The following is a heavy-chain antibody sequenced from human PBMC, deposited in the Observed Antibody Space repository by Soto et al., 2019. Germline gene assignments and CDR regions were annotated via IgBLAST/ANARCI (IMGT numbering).Heavy chain of an antibody. CDR1: GFTFSSYA. V-gene: IGHV3-23*01. J-gene: IGHJ6*02. D-gene: IGHD3-10*01. Sequence: DVQLLESGGHLVQPGGSLRLSCAASGFTFSSYAMSWVRQAPGKGLEWVSSVSAGGDMTYYSDSVKGRFTISRDNSNNGLSLQINSLRTEDTALYSCAGGARVGSGPPASNYYSGLDVWAKGPRSPS. CDR3: AGGARVGSGPPASNYYSGLDV. CDR2: VSAGGDMT.